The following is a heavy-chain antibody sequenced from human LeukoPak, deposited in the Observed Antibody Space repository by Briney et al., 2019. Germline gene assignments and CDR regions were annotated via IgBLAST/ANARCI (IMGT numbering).Heavy chain of an antibody. D-gene: IGHD3-22*01. CDR3: ARDRPYYYDSSGWKHPLYPLDY. CDR2: ISAYNGNT. V-gene: IGHV1-18*01. J-gene: IGHJ4*02. CDR1: GYTFTSYG. Sequence: ASVKVSCKASGYTFTSYGMSWVRQAPGQGLEWMVWISAYNGNTNYAQKLQGRVTMTTDTSTSTAYMELRSLRSDDTAVYYCARDRPYYYDSSGWKHPLYPLDYWGQGTLVTVSS.